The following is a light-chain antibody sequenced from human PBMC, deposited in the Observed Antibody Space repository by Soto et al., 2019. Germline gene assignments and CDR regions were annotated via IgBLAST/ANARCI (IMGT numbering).Light chain of an antibody. CDR3: LQHNTYPLS. CDR2: GAS. V-gene: IGKV1-17*03. Sequence: DIQMTQSPSAMSASVGDRVTITCRASRGISHYLAWFQQRPGKVPKHLIYGASTLESGVPSRFSGSGSGTEFTLTISSLQPEDFATYYCLQHNTYPLSFGGGTKVAMK. J-gene: IGKJ4*01. CDR1: RGISHY.